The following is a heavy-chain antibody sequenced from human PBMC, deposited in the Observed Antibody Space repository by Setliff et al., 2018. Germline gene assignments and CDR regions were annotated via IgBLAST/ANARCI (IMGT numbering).Heavy chain of an antibody. D-gene: IGHD3-3*01. CDR3: ARNSGGSRLYNFWSGYSPY. CDR2: IKQDGSEK. Sequence: GGSLRLSCAASGFTFNTYWMTWVRQAPGKGLEWVANIKQDGSEKYYADSVKGRFTISRDNSKNTLYLQMNSLRAEDTAVYYCARNSGGSRLYNFWSGYSPYWGQGTLVTVSS. CDR1: GFTFNTYW. V-gene: IGHV3-7*01. J-gene: IGHJ4*02.